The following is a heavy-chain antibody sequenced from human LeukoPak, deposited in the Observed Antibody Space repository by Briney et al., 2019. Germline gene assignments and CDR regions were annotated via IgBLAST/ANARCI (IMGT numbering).Heavy chain of an antibody. CDR3: ASVKSYYYDSSGYLFDF. Sequence: SETLSLTCTVSGGSISSGDYYWSWIRQPPGKGLEWIGYIYYSGSTYYNPSLKSRVTISVDTSKNQFSLKLSSVTAADTAVYYCASVKSYYYDSSGYLFDFWGQGTLVTVTS. D-gene: IGHD3-22*01. V-gene: IGHV4-30-4*01. J-gene: IGHJ4*02. CDR2: IYYSGST. CDR1: GGSISSGDYY.